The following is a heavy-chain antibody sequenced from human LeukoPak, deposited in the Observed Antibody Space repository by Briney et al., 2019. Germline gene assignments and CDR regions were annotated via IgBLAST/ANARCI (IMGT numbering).Heavy chain of an antibody. CDR3: VRQRVVGFYDPFDF. Sequence: SETLSLTCTVSGGSISSYYWSWIRQPAGKGLEWIGRIYTSGSTNYNPSLKSRVTMSVDTSKNQFSLKLSSVTAAGTAVYYCVRQRVVGFYDPFDFWGQGTLVTVSS. D-gene: IGHD2/OR15-2a*01. V-gene: IGHV4-4*07. CDR1: GGSISSYY. CDR2: IYTSGST. J-gene: IGHJ4*02.